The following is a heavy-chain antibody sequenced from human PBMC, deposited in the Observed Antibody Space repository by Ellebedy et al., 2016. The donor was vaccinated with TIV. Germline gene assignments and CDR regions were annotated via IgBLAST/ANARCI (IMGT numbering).Heavy chain of an antibody. J-gene: IGHJ4*02. CDR1: GFTFSAYA. Sequence: GESLKISCAASGFTFSAYAMHWVRQAPGKGLEYVSTISSNGGSTYYANSVKGRFTISRDNSKNTLYLQMGSLRAEDVAVYYCARDAGSYFPLDYWGQGTLVTVSS. D-gene: IGHD1-26*01. V-gene: IGHV3-64*01. CDR3: ARDAGSYFPLDY. CDR2: ISSNGGST.